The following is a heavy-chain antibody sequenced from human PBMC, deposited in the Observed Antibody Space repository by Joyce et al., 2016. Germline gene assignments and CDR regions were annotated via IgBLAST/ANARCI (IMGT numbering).Heavy chain of an antibody. D-gene: IGHD3/OR15-3a*01. Sequence: QITLKESGPTLLKPTQTLTLTCTFSGFSLNTSGVGVGWIRQPPGRALEWLALIYYNDDKRYRESLKSRLTLTKDTSKNQVVLMMTNVDPVDTATYYCAHRYDGDSDFWAGSIFDFWGQGTLVTVSS. J-gene: IGHJ4*02. V-gene: IGHV2-5*01. CDR3: AHRYDGDSDFWAGSIFDF. CDR1: GFSLNTSGVG. CDR2: IYYNDDK.